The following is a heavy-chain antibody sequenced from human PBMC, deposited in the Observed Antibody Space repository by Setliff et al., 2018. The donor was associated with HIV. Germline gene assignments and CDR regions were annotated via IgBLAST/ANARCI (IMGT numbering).Heavy chain of an antibody. CDR3: ARGLPYNSALDN. Sequence: SETLSLTCAVYGGSFSGYFWSWIRQPPGKGLEWIGEINDGGSTNYNPSLKSRVTISIDTSKNQFSVRLSSVTAADTAVYYCARGLPYNSALDNWGQGTLVTVSS. D-gene: IGHD6-25*01. CDR2: INDGGST. CDR1: GGSFSGYF. J-gene: IGHJ4*02. V-gene: IGHV4-34*01.